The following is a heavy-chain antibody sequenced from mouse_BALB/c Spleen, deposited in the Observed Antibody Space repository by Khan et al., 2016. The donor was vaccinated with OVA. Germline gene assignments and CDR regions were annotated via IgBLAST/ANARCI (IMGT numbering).Heavy chain of an antibody. J-gene: IGHJ3*01. Sequence: VQLKESGGDLVRPGGSLQLSCTASGFTFSSYSMSWVRQTPDKRLEWVATISSDGDYTYYPDNVKGRFTISRDNARNTLYLQMSSLKSEDTAMYYCASHLTGSFAYWGQGLWSLSLQ. CDR2: ISSDGDYT. CDR1: GFTFSSYS. V-gene: IGHV5-6*01. D-gene: IGHD4-1*01. CDR3: ASHLTGSFAY.